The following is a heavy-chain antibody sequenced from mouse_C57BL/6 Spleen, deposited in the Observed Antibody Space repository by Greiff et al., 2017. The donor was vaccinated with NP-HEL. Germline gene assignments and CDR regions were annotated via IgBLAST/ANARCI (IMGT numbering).Heavy chain of an antibody. J-gene: IGHJ1*03. V-gene: IGHV3-6*01. CDR1: GYSITSGYY. CDR3: ARVYYYGSSYGWYFDV. D-gene: IGHD1-1*01. CDR2: ISYDGSN. Sequence: VQLKQSGPGLVKPSQSLSLTCSVTGYSITSGYYWNWIRQFPGNKLEWMGYISYDGSNNYNPSLKNRISITRDTSKNQFFLKLNSVTTEDTATYYCARVYYYGSSYGWYFDVWGTGTTVTVSS.